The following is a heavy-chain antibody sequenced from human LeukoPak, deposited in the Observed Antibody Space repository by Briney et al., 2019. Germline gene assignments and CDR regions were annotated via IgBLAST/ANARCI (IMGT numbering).Heavy chain of an antibody. D-gene: IGHD1-20*01. CDR1: GYTFTGYY. CDR2: INPNSGGT. CDR3: ARAGANWRSRASFDI. V-gene: IGHV1-2*02. Sequence: ASVKVSCKASGYTFTGYYMHWVRQAPGQGLEWMGWINPNSGGTNYAQKFQSRVTMTRDTSISTAYMELSRLRSDDTAVYYCARAGANWRSRASFDIWGQGTMVTVSS. J-gene: IGHJ3*02.